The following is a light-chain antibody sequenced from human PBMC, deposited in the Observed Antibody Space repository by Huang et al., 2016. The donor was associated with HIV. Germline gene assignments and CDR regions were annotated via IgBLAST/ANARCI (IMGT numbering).Light chain of an antibody. CDR1: QNVSGHY. CDR3: QQYGSSPET. CDR2: GGN. Sequence: EIVLTQTPDTLSLSPGQRATLSCRASQNVSGHYLAWYQQKFGQAPRLLIYGGNRRATGISVRFSGSGSGTDFTLSIGGLESGDLAIYYCQQYGSSPETFGQGTKVEI. V-gene: IGKV3-20*01. J-gene: IGKJ1*01.